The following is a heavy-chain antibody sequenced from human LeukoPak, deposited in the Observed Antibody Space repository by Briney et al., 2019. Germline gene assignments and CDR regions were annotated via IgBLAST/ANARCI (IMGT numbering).Heavy chain of an antibody. J-gene: IGHJ4*02. Sequence: GGSLRLSCAASGFTFSSYWMSWVRQAPGKGLEWVANIKQDGSEKYYVDSVKGRFTISRDNAKNSLYLQMSSLRAEDTAVYYCARVNEEIVVVITLSFDYWGQGTLVTVSS. V-gene: IGHV3-7*01. D-gene: IGHD3-22*01. CDR3: ARVNEEIVVVITLSFDY. CDR1: GFTFSSYW. CDR2: IKQDGSEK.